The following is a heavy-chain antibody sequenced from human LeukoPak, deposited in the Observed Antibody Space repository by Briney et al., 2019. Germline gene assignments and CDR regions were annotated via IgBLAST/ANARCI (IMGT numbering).Heavy chain of an antibody. Sequence: PSETLSLTCTVSGGSISSYYWSWIRQPPGKGLEWIGCIYNSGSTNYNPSLKSRVTISVDTSKNQFSLKLSSVTAADTAVYYCAREIPLNGFDPWGQGTLVTVSS. J-gene: IGHJ5*02. CDR2: IYNSGST. CDR3: AREIPLNGFDP. CDR1: GGSISSYY. V-gene: IGHV4-59*01.